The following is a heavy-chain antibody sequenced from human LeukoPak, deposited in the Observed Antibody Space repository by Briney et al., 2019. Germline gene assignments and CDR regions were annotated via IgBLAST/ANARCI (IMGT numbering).Heavy chain of an antibody. V-gene: IGHV3-30*18. Sequence: GGSLRLSCEVSGFIFSSYGMHWVRQAPGKGLEWVAVISYDGSKKYYADSVKGRFTISRDNSQNTLYLQMYSLTTEDTAVYCCAKEGLSSGWYDLYFDSWGQGTPVTVSS. CDR1: GFIFSSYG. J-gene: IGHJ4*02. CDR3: AKEGLSSGWYDLYFDS. CDR2: ISYDGSKK. D-gene: IGHD6-19*01.